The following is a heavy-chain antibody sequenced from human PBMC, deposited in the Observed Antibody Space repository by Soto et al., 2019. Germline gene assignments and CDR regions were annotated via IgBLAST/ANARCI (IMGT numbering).Heavy chain of an antibody. Sequence: LSLPCTVSGGSISSGGYSWGWIRQPPGKALEWIGTISYSGSTSYNPSLKSRVTIFIDTSKNQFALNLKSVTAADTAVYYCARRRSGSYSDFWGQGTMVTVSS. CDR3: ARRRSGSYSDF. CDR1: GGSISSGGYS. CDR2: ISYSGST. V-gene: IGHV4-39*01. J-gene: IGHJ4*03. D-gene: IGHD1-26*01.